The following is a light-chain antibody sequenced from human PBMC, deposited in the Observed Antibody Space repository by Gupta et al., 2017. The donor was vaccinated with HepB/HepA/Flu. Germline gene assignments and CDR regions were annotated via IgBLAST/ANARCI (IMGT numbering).Light chain of an antibody. CDR3: QQSNSTPPA. CDR2: AAS. J-gene: IGKJ1*01. V-gene: IGKV1-39*01. CDR1: QSISSY. Sequence: DIQLTQSPSSLSASVGDRVTITCRASQSISSYLNWYQQKPGEAPKLLIYAASSLQSGVPSRFSGSGSGTDFTLTISSLQPEDFATYYCQQSNSTPPAFGQGTKVEIK.